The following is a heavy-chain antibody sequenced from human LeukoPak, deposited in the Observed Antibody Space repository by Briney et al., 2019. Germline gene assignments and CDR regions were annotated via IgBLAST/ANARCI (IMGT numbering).Heavy chain of an antibody. V-gene: IGHV3-33*01. CDR1: GFTFSSYG. D-gene: IGHD2-15*01. Sequence: PGGSLRLSCAASGFTFSSYGMHWVRQAPGKGLEWVAVIWYDGSNKYYADSVKGRFTISRDNSKNTLCLQMSSLRAEDTAVYYCARDQYCSGGSCSTPTDYWGQGTLVTVSS. CDR3: ARDQYCSGGSCSTPTDY. J-gene: IGHJ4*02. CDR2: IWYDGSNK.